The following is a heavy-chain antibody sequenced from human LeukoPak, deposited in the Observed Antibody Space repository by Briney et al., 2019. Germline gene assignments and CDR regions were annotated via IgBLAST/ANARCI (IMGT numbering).Heavy chain of an antibody. CDR1: GGSIGGYY. CDR2: IYYSGST. D-gene: IGHD1-26*01. J-gene: IGHJ4*02. CDR3: ARVRYSGSYFDY. V-gene: IGHV4-59*01. Sequence: SETLSLTCTVSGGSIGGYYWDWIRQPPGEGLEWIGYIYYSGSTNYNPSLKSRVTISVDTSKNQFSLKLSSVTAADTAVYYCARVRYSGSYFDYWGQGTLVTVSS.